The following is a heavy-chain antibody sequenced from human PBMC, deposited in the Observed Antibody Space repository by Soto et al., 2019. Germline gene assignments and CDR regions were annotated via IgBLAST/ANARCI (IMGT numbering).Heavy chain of an antibody. CDR2: IYYSGST. D-gene: IGHD5-18*01. CDR1: GGSVSSGHYY. CDR3: ARGPGYSYGYSVYYYYYGMDV. V-gene: IGHV4-61*01. Sequence: PSETLSLTCTVSGGSVSSGHYYWSLIRQPPGKGLEWIGYIYYSGSTDYNPSLRSRVTISLDTSKNQFSLKLNSVTAADTAVYYCARGPGYSYGYSVYYYYYGMDVWGQGTTVTVSS. J-gene: IGHJ6*02.